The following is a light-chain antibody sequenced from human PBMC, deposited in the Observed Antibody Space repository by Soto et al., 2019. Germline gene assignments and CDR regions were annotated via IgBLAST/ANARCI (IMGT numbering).Light chain of an antibody. CDR1: QSVSSSF. Sequence: EIVLTQSPGTLSLSPGERATLSCRASQSVSSSFLAWYHQKPGQAPRLLIYGASSRATGIPDRFSGSGSGTDFTLTISRLVPEDFAVYYCQQYGSSPWTFGQGTKVEIK. CDR2: GAS. J-gene: IGKJ1*01. V-gene: IGKV3-20*01. CDR3: QQYGSSPWT.